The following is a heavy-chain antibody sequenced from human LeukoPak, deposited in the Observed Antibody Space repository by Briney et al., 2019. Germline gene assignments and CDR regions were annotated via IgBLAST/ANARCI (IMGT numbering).Heavy chain of an antibody. CDR2: INAGNGNT. J-gene: IGHJ5*02. CDR3: ARGRDYYCSSTSCYSLGWFDP. CDR1: GYTCTSYA. Sequence: ASVKVSCKASGYTCTSYAMHWVRQAPGQRLQWMGWINAGNGNTKYSQKFQGRVTITRDTSASTAYMELSSLRSEDTAVYYCARGRDYYCSSTSCYSLGWFDPWGQGTLVTVSS. V-gene: IGHV1-3*01. D-gene: IGHD2-2*01.